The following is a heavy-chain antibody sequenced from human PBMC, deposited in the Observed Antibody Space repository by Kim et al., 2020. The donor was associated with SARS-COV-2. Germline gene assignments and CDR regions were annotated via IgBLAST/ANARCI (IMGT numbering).Heavy chain of an antibody. J-gene: IGHJ4*02. CDR2: FYTSGST. D-gene: IGHD6-19*01. V-gene: IGHV4-4*07. CDR1: GGSINSYS. Sequence: SETLSLTCTVSGGSINSYSWSWIRQPAGKGLEWIGGFYTSGSTNYNPSLKSRVTMSVDRSKNQFSLKLSSVTAADTAVYYCTRGSGWYGNWGQGTLVTVSS. CDR3: TRGSGWYGN.